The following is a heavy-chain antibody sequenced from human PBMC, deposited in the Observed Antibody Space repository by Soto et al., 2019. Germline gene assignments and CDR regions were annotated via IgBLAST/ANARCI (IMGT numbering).Heavy chain of an antibody. Sequence: ASVKVSCKASGYTFTGYYIHWVRQAPGQGLEWMGWINPNSGGTNYAQKFQGWVTMTRDTSISTAYMELSRLRSDDTAVYYCARVADTDILTGSPADYGMDVWGQGTLVTVS. V-gene: IGHV1-2*04. D-gene: IGHD3-9*01. CDR3: ARVADTDILTGSPADYGMDV. CDR2: INPNSGGT. J-gene: IGHJ6*02. CDR1: GYTFTGYY.